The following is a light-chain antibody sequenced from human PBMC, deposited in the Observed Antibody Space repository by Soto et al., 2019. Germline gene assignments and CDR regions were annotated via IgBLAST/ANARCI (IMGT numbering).Light chain of an antibody. V-gene: IGLV2-14*01. CDR3: SSYTSSSTLVV. J-gene: IGLJ2*01. CDR2: DVS. Sequence: QSVLTQPASVSGSPGQSITISCTGTSSDVGGYNYVSWYQQHPGKAPKLMIYDVSNRPSGVSNRFSGSKSGNTASLTISGLQAEDAADYYCSSYTSSSTLVVFGRGTTLTVL. CDR1: SSDVGGYNY.